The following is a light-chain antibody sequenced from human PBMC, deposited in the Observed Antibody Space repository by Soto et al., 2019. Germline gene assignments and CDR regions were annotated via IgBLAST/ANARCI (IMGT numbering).Light chain of an antibody. Sequence: DIQMTQSPSTLSGYVGDRVTITCRASQTISSWLAWYQQKPGKAPKLPIYKASTLKSGVPSRFSGSGSGTEFTLTTSSLQPDDFATYYCQHYNSYSEAFGEGTK. J-gene: IGKJ1*01. CDR2: KAS. CDR1: QTISSW. V-gene: IGKV1-5*03. CDR3: QHYNSYSEA.